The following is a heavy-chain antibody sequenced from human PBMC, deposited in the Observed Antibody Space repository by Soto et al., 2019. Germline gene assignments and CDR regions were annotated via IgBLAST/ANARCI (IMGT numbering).Heavy chain of an antibody. CDR1: GYSFTSYW. Sequence: GESLKISCKGSGYSFTSYWIGWVRQMPGKGLEGMGIIYPGESDTRYSPSFQGQVTISADKSISTAYLQWSSLKASDTAMYYCARLDALMVSAIFYFDYWGQGTLVTVSS. V-gene: IGHV5-51*01. D-gene: IGHD2-8*01. CDR2: IYPGESDT. J-gene: IGHJ4*02. CDR3: ARLDALMVSAIFYFDY.